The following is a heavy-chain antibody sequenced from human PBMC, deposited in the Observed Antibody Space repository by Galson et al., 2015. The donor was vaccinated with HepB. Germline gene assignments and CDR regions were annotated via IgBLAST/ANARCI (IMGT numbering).Heavy chain of an antibody. J-gene: IGHJ3*01. Sequence: SVKVSCKASGYTFTGYYIHWVRQAPGQGLEWMGWINPYSGGTNYAQKFQGWVTMTRDTSISTAYMELSRLRSDDTAVYYCARVPYFHNSTGYWRVDAFDVWGQGTVVTVSS. CDR2: INPYSGGT. V-gene: IGHV1-2*04. CDR1: GYTFTGYY. CDR3: ARVPYFHNSTGYWRVDAFDV. D-gene: IGHD3-22*01.